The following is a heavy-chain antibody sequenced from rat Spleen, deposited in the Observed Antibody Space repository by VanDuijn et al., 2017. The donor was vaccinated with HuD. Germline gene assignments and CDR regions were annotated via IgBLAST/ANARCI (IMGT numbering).Heavy chain of an antibody. CDR2: ITLGGSNT. J-gene: IGHJ1*01. CDR1: GFTFRGFA. CDR3: AKDRGYYWYFDF. Sequence: EVQLVESGGGLVQLGGPLKPPCAAPGFTFRGFAMPGVARAPKKGREWVETITLGGSNTYYPDSVKGRFTISRDNAKSTLYLQMDSLRSEDTATYYCAKDRGYYWYFDFWGPGTMVTVSS. V-gene: IGHV5-7*01.